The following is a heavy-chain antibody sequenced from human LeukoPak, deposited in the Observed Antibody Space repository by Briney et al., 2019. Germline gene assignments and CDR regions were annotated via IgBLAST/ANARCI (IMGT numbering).Heavy chain of an antibody. J-gene: IGHJ6*03. Sequence: PSETLSLTCAVYGGSFSGYYWSWIRQPPGKGLEWIGEINHSGSTNYNPSLKSRVTISVDTSKNQFSLKLSSVTAADTAVYYCARGPHCSSTSCYNRWGYYYYYMDVRGKGTTVTVSS. CDR3: ARGPHCSSTSCYNRWGYYYYYMDV. CDR2: INHSGST. D-gene: IGHD2-2*01. CDR1: GGSFSGYY. V-gene: IGHV4-34*01.